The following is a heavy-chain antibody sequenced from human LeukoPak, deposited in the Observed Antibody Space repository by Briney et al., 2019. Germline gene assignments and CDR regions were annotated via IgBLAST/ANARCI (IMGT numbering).Heavy chain of an antibody. J-gene: IGHJ6*02. CDR1: GGSFTGHY. Sequence: SETLSLTRAVSGGSFTGHYWSWIRQPPGKALEWIGYVYSSGTTTYNPSLESRVTISLDTSGKQVSLILTSVTAADTAVYYCARLPRYDSSGYIYYGMDVWGQGTTVTVSS. D-gene: IGHD3-22*01. CDR3: ARLPRYDSSGYIYYGMDV. V-gene: IGHV4-59*08. CDR2: VYSSGTT.